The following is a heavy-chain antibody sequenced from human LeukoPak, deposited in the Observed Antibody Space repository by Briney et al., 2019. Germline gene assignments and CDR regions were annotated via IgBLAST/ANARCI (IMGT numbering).Heavy chain of an antibody. V-gene: IGHV1-2*02. CDR3: ARPVAGTWGFDP. D-gene: IGHD6-19*01. J-gene: IGHJ5*02. CDR1: GYTFTAYY. Sequence: ASVKVSFKASGYTFTAYYMHWVRQAPGQGLEWMGWINPNSGGTNYAQKFQGRVTMTRDTSISTAYMELTSLRSDDTAVYFCARPVAGTWGFDPWGQGTLVTVSS. CDR2: INPNSGGT.